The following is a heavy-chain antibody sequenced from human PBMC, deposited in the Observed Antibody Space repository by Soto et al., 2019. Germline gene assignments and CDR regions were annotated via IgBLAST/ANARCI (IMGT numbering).Heavy chain of an antibody. J-gene: IGHJ4*02. D-gene: IGHD6-13*01. CDR2: INHSGST. CDR1: GGSFSGYY. V-gene: IGHV4-34*01. Sequence: PSETLSLTCAVYGGSFSGYYWSWIRQPPGKGLEWIGEINHSGSTNYNPSLKSRVTISVDTSKNQFSLKLSSVTAADTAVYYCAGAGSRKYSSSWYNYFDYWGQGTLVTVSS. CDR3: AGAGSRKYSSSWYNYFDY.